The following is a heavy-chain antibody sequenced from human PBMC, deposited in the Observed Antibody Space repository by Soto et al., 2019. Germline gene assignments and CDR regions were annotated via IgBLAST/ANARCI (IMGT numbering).Heavy chain of an antibody. V-gene: IGHV4-31*03. Sequence: QVQLQESGPGLVKPSQTLSLTCTVSGGSISSGGYYWSWIRQHPGKGLEWIGYIYYSGSTYYNPSLESRVTIAVDTSKNQFSLKLSSVTPAGTAVYWCAIGYYGSVNYYNPTLGMDVWGQGTTVTVSS. CDR3: AIGYYGSVNYYNPTLGMDV. J-gene: IGHJ6*02. D-gene: IGHD3-10*01. CDR2: IYYSGST. CDR1: GGSISSGGYY.